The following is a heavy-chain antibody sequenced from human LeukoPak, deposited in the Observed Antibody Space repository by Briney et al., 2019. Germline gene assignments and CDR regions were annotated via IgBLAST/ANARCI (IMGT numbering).Heavy chain of an antibody. J-gene: IGHJ3*02. Sequence: PSETLSLTCTVSGGSISSGGYYWSWIRQHPGKGLEWIGYIYYSGSTYYNPSLKSRLTISVDMSKNQFSLKLSSVTAADTAVYYCASADYEDAFDIWGQGTMVTVSS. CDR2: IYYSGST. CDR3: ASADYEDAFDI. CDR1: GGSISSGGYY. D-gene: IGHD4-17*01. V-gene: IGHV4-31*03.